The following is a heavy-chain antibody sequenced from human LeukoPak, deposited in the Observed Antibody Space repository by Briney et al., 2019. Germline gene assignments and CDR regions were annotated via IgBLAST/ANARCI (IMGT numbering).Heavy chain of an antibody. CDR3: ARASYSSGPGPFDY. D-gene: IGHD6-19*01. V-gene: IGHV4-59*01. J-gene: IGHJ4*02. Sequence: SETLSLTCTVSGGSISSYYWSWIRQPPGKGLKWIGYIYYSGSTNYNPSLKSRVTISVDTSKNQFSLKLSSVTAADTAVYYCARASYSSGPGPFDYWGQGTLVTVSS. CDR1: GGSISSYY. CDR2: IYYSGST.